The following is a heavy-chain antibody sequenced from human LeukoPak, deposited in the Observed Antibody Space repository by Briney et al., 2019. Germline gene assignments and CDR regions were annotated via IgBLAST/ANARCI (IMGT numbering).Heavy chain of an antibody. D-gene: IGHD2-2*01. V-gene: IGHV3-23*01. J-gene: IGHJ4*02. CDR3: VKGSQVVYSPSFDS. CDR1: GFTFSSYA. Sequence: GGSLRLSCAASGFTFSSYAMTWVRQAPGKGLEWLSAISGSGGSTYYADSVEGRFTISRDNAGNMVYLQMSSLRTEDTAVYYCVKGSQVVYSPSFDSWGQGTLVTVSS. CDR2: ISGSGGST.